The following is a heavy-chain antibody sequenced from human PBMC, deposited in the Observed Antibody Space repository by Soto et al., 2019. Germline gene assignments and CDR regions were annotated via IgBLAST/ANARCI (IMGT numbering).Heavy chain of an antibody. Sequence: GGSLRLSCAASGFTFSSYSMNWVRQAPGKGLEWVSYISSSSSTINYADSVKGRLTISRENAKNSLNQKMNSLRDEDTTVYYCVRVFFGYSGYDHNDGFGMDVWGQGTTVTVSS. CDR2: ISSSSSTI. CDR1: GFTFSSYS. CDR3: VRVFFGYSGYDHNDGFGMDV. J-gene: IGHJ6*02. V-gene: IGHV3-48*02. D-gene: IGHD5-12*01.